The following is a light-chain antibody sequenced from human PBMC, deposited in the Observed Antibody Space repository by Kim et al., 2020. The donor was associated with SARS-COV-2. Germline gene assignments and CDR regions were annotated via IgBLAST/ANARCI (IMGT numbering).Light chain of an antibody. J-gene: IGKJ4*01. CDR3: QQHGQWPLT. Sequence: LAPGESATHSCRASESVGRLLAWYQQKPGQAPRLLIYHASTRATGIPARFTGSGSGTEFTVTISSLQSEDVAVYYCQQHGQWPLTFGGGTKVDIK. CDR2: HAS. V-gene: IGKV3-15*01. CDR1: ESVGRL.